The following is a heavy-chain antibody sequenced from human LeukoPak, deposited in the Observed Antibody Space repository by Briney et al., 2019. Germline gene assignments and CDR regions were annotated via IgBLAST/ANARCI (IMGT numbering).Heavy chain of an antibody. J-gene: IGHJ6*03. Sequence: ASVKVSCKASGYTFTSYAMNWVRQAPGQGLEWMGWINPNSGGTNYAQKFQGRVTMTRDTSISTAYMELSRLRSDDTAVYYCAREARAHQYDMDVWGKGTTVTISS. V-gene: IGHV1-2*02. CDR1: GYTFTSYA. D-gene: IGHD2-2*01. CDR3: AREARAHQYDMDV. CDR2: INPNSGGT.